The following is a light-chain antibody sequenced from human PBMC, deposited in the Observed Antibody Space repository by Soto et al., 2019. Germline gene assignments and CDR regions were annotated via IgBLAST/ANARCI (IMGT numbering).Light chain of an antibody. V-gene: IGKV3-15*01. CDR3: HQYNNWPRT. J-gene: IGKJ4*01. CDR1: QTVSSN. CDR2: GAS. Sequence: EIVMTQSPATLSVSPGDGATLSCRASQTVSSNLAWYQQKPGKAPRLLIYGASTRATGIPARFSGSGSGAEFTLTISSLQAEDFAVYYCHQYNNWPRTFGGGTKVEIK.